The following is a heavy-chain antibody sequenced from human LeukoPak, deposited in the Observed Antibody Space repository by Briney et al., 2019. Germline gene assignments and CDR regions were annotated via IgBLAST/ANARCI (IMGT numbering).Heavy chain of an antibody. CDR3: TREGMGTTFSAWFEP. Sequence: GGSLRLSCAASGFTFSNYGMHWVRQAPGKGLEWVAVVSSDGSIGYYADSLRGRFTVSRDNSKNTMFLQFNTLRQEDTAVYYCTREGMGTTFSAWFEPWGQGTLVTVSS. J-gene: IGHJ5*02. V-gene: IGHV3-30*03. D-gene: IGHD1-7*01. CDR1: GFTFSNYG. CDR2: VSSDGSIG.